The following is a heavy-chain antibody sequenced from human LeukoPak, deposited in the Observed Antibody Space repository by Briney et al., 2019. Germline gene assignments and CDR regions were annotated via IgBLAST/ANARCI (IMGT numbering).Heavy chain of an antibody. D-gene: IGHD2-15*01. CDR2: INWNGGST. V-gene: IGHV3-20*04. J-gene: IGHJ4*02. CDR3: ARDGWALGYCSGGSCYIFEY. CDR1: GFTFDDYG. Sequence: SGGALRLSCAASGFTFDDYGMSWVRHAPGKGLEWVSGINWNGGSTGYADSVKGRFTISRDNAKNSLYLQMNSLRAEDTALYYCARDGWALGYCSGGSCYIFEYWGQGTLVTVSS.